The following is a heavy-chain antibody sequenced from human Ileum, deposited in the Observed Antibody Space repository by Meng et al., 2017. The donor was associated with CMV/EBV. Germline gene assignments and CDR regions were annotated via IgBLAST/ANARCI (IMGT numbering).Heavy chain of an antibody. J-gene: IGHJ6*02. Sequence: GESLKISCTASGITFRSYWMHWVRQSPGEGLVWVSRINTDGTTTVYADFVKGRFTISRDNARSTLYLQMNSLRADDTAVYYCAGGGLDYYGVGNRYNGYFYFGMDVWGRGTRVTVS. D-gene: IGHD3-10*01. CDR3: AGGGLDYYGVGNRYNGYFYFGMDV. CDR1: GITFRSYW. V-gene: IGHV3-74*01. CDR2: INTDGTTT.